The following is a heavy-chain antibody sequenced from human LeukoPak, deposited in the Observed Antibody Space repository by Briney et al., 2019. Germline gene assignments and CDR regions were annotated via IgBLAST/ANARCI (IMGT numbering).Heavy chain of an antibody. D-gene: IGHD3-10*01. CDR1: GGSISSYH. Sequence: SETLSLTSTVSGGSISSYHWSWIRQPPGKGLEWIGYISYSGSTNYNPSLKSRVTISVDTSKNQFSLRLSSVTAADTAVYYCARHLDYYGSGTYEFWGQGTLVTVSS. CDR3: ARHLDYYGSGTYEF. V-gene: IGHV4-59*08. CDR2: ISYSGST. J-gene: IGHJ4*02.